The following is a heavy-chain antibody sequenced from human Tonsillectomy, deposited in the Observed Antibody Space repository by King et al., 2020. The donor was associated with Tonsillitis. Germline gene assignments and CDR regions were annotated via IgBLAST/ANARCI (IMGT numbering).Heavy chain of an antibody. CDR1: GFTFDDYD. CDR2: ISWNSGSI. CDR3: AKAGDYTLYGYFDL. J-gene: IGHJ2*01. D-gene: IGHD4-17*01. Sequence: VQLVESGGGLVQPGRSLRLSCAASGFTFDDYDMHWVRQAPGKGLEWVSGISWNSGSIDYADSVKGRFTISRDNAKNSLYLQMNSLTAEDTAFYYCAKAGDYTLYGYFDLWGRGTLVTVSS. V-gene: IGHV3-9*01.